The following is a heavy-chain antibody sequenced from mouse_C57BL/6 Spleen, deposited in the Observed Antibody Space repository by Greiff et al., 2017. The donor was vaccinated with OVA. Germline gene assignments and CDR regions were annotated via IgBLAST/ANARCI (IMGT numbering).Heavy chain of an antibody. CDR2: IYPGDGDT. CDR3: ARDYYGSLYFDY. J-gene: IGHJ2*01. CDR1: GYAFSSSW. Sequence: VQVVESGPELVKPGASVKISCKASGYAFSSSWMNWVKQRPGKGLEWIGRIYPGDGDTNYNGKFKGKATLTADKSSSTAYMQLSSLTSEDSAVYFCARDYYGSLYFDYWGQGTTLTVSS. V-gene: IGHV1-82*01. D-gene: IGHD1-1*01.